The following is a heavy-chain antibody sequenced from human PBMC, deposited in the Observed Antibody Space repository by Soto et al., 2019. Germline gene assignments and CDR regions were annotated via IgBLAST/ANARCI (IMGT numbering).Heavy chain of an antibody. J-gene: IGHJ4*02. CDR3: VSQRTSVLTQAYFDY. CDR1: GGSVSNSNYY. Sequence: PSETLSLTCTVSGGSVSNSNYYWGWIRQSPGKGLEWIGSVYYRGRSYSKSSVKSRVTISVDTSKNQFSLNLISVTASDTAVYFCVSQRTSVLTQAYFDYWGPGALVTVSS. D-gene: IGHD2-8*01. CDR2: VYYRGRS. V-gene: IGHV4-39*01.